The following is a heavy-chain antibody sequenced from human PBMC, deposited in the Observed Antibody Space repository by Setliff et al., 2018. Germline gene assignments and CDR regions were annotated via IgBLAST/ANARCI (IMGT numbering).Heavy chain of an antibody. V-gene: IGHV3-23*01. Sequence: GGSLRLSCAASGFAFSSYAMSWVRQAPGKGLEWVSKTSGGGDSTYYADSVKGRFTISRDNSKNTLYLQINSLRAEDTAVYYCAKARVGTTTYFDGWGQGTLVTVSS. CDR1: GFAFSSYA. CDR3: AKARVGTTTYFDG. CDR2: TSGGGDST. D-gene: IGHD1-26*01. J-gene: IGHJ4*02.